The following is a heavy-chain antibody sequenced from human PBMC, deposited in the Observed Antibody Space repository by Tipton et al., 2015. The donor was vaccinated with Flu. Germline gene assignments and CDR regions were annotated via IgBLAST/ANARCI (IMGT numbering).Heavy chain of an antibody. CDR3: AGFFRDGSGSTLPYYYYGMDV. CDR2: IYSGGST. D-gene: IGHD3-10*01. J-gene: IGHJ6*02. CDR1: GFTVSSNY. V-gene: IGHV3-53*01. Sequence: QLVQSGGGLIQPGGSLRLSCAASGFTVSSNYMSWVRQAPGKGLEWVSVIYSGGSTYYADSVKGRFTISRDNSKNTLCLQINSLRAEDTAVYYCAGFFRDGSGSTLPYYYYGMDVWGQGTTVTVSS.